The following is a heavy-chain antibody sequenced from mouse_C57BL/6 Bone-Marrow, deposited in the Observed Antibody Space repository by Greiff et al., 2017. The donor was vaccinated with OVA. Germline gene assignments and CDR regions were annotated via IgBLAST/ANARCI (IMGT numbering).Heavy chain of an antibody. J-gene: IGHJ1*03. CDR2: IDPSDSYT. CDR3: ARRWYFDV. V-gene: IGHV1-50*01. CDR1: GYTFTSYW. Sequence: VQLQHPGAELVKPGASVKLSCKASGYTFTSYWMQWVKQRPGQGLEWIGEIDPSDSYTNYNQKFKGKATLTVDTSSSTAYMQLSSLTSEDSAVYYCARRWYFDVWGTGTTVTVSS.